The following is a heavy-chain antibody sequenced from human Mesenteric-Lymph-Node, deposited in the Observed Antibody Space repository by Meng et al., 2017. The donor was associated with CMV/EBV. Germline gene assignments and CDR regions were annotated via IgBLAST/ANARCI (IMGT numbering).Heavy chain of an antibody. CDR2: NYHSGST. CDR3: ARGGGWYGPDY. V-gene: IGHV4-4*02. D-gene: IGHD6-19*01. CDR1: GGSLSSSNW. Sequence: LTCAVSGGSLSSSNWWSWVRQPPGRGLEWIGENYHSGSTKYNPSLKSRVTISVDKSKNQFSLKLSSVTAADTAVYYCARGGGWYGPDYWGQGTLVTVSS. J-gene: IGHJ4*02.